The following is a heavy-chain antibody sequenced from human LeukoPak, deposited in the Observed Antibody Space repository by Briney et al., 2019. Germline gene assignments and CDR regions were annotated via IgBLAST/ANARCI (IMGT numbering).Heavy chain of an antibody. CDR1: GGSISSGSYY. Sequence: SETLSLTCTVSGGSISSGSYYWSWIRQPAGKGLEWIGRIYTSGSTNYNPSLKSRVTISVDTSKNQFSLKLSSVTAADTAVYYCARQFKWLPDLWGQGTLVTVSS. CDR3: ARQFKWLPDL. V-gene: IGHV4-61*02. D-gene: IGHD3-22*01. J-gene: IGHJ5*02. CDR2: IYTSGST.